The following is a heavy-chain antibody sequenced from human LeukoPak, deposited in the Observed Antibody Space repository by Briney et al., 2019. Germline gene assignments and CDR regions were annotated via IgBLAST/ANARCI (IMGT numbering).Heavy chain of an antibody. CDR1: GYTFTSYY. J-gene: IGHJ4*02. Sequence: ASVKVSCKASGYTFTSYYMHWVRQARGQGLEWMGLINPSGGSTRYAQKFQGRVTMTRDTSTSTVYMELSSLRSGDTAVYYCARDPEPKYYYDSSGYYSGYFDYWGQGTLVTVSS. CDR2: INPSGGST. D-gene: IGHD3-22*01. CDR3: ARDPEPKYYYDSSGYYSGYFDY. V-gene: IGHV1-46*01.